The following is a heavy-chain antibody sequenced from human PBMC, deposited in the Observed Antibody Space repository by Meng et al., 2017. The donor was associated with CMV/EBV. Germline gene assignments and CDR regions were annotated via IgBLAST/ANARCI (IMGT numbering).Heavy chain of an antibody. CDR2: IKQDGSEK. CDR1: GFTFSSYW. D-gene: IGHD3-3*01. CDR3: ARRLSLTIFGVVITRDYGMDV. J-gene: IGHJ6*02. Sequence: GGSLRLSCAASGFTFSSYWMSWVRQAPGKGLEWVANIKQDGSEKYYVDSVKGRFTISRDNAKNSLYLQMNSLRAEDTAVYYCARRLSLTIFGVVITRDYGMDVWGQGTTVTVSS. V-gene: IGHV3-7*01.